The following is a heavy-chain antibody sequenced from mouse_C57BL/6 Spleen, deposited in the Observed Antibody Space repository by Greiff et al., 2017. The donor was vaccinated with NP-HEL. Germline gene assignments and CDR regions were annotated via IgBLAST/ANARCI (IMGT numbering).Heavy chain of an antibody. CDR1: GYTFTSYW. CDR3: ARPSTGDYAMDY. Sequence: QVQLQQSGAELVKPGASVKLSCKASGYTFTSYWMHWVKQRPGQGLEWIGMIHPNSGSTNYNEKLKSKATLTVDKSSSTAYMQLSSLTSEDSAVYYCARPSTGDYAMDYWGQGTSVTVSS. CDR2: IHPNSGST. D-gene: IGHD4-1*01. J-gene: IGHJ4*01. V-gene: IGHV1-64*01.